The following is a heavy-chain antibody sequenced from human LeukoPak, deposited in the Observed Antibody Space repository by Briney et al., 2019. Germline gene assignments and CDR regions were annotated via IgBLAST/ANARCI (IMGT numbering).Heavy chain of an antibody. Sequence: SVKVSCKASGYTFTKNAISWLRQAPGQGLEWMGGIIPKFGTTEYGRKFQYRLIITADSSTGTAHMELSGLTSDDTAIYYCARSQSSSWYMVWFAPWGQGSLVTVSS. D-gene: IGHD6-19*01. V-gene: IGHV1-69*01. CDR2: IIPKFGTT. CDR3: ARSQSSSWYMVWFAP. CDR1: GYTFTKNA. J-gene: IGHJ5*02.